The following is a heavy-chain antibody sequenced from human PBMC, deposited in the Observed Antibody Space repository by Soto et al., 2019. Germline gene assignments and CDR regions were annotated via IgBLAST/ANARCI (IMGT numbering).Heavy chain of an antibody. CDR3: ETGNYYYYGMEF. CDR2: INHSGST. CDR1: CGSFSGYY. J-gene: IGHJ6*01. Sequence: SETLSLTCAVYCGSFSGYYWSWIRQPPGKGLEWIGEINHSGSTNYNTSLKSRVTISVDTSKNQFSLKLRSVTAADTAVYYCETGNYYYYGMEFWGQGTTVTVSS. V-gene: IGHV4-34*01.